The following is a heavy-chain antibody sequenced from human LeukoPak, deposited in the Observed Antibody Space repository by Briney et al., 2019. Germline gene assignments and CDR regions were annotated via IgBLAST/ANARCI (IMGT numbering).Heavy chain of an antibody. CDR3: ARDRGRGLLWFGESLDY. J-gene: IGHJ4*02. D-gene: IGHD3-10*01. CDR1: GFTFRSYA. Sequence: GGSLRLSCAASGFTFRSYAMHWVRQAPGKGLEWVAVISYDGSNKYYADSVKGRFTISRDNSKNTLYLQMNSLRAEDTAVYYCARDRGRGLLWFGESLDYWGQGTLVTVSS. CDR2: ISYDGSNK. V-gene: IGHV3-30-3*01.